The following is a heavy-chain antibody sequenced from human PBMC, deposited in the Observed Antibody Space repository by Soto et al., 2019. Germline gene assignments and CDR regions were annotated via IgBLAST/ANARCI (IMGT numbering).Heavy chain of an antibody. CDR1: AGSFSHYY. CDR3: ARGGSSDWQVALDI. D-gene: IGHD6-19*01. Sequence: KASETLSLTCAVYAGSFSHYYWNWISQSPGKGLEWIGKIKHSGSSNYNPSLRSRVSISVDMSKNQFSLRLTSVTAADTAVYYCARGGSSDWQVALDIWGQGTMVTVSS. V-gene: IGHV4-34*01. CDR2: IKHSGSS. J-gene: IGHJ3*02.